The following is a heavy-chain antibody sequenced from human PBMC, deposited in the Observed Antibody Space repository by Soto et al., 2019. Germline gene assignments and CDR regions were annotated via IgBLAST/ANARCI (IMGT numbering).Heavy chain of an antibody. V-gene: IGHV3-21*01. CDR3: ARGLRGFGELLRYYYYMDV. CDR2: ISSSSSYI. D-gene: IGHD3-10*01. Sequence: PGGSLRLSCAASGFTFSSYSMNWVRQAPGKGLEWVSSISSSSSYIYYADSVKGRFTISRDNAKNSLYLQMNSLRAEDTAVYYCARGLRGFGELLRYYYYMDVWGKGTTVTVSS. J-gene: IGHJ6*03. CDR1: GFTFSSYS.